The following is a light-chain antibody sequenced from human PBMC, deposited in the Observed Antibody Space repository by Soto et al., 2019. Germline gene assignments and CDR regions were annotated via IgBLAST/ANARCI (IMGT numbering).Light chain of an antibody. CDR3: QQFNNWPPST. CDR2: GAS. Sequence: EIVLTQSPATLSLSPGERATLSCRASPSVSSNLAWYQQKPGQAPRLLIYGASIRATGISARFSGSGSGTEFTLTISSLQSEDFGVYYCQQFNNWPPSTFGQGTKVDIK. CDR1: PSVSSN. J-gene: IGKJ1*01. V-gene: IGKV3-15*01.